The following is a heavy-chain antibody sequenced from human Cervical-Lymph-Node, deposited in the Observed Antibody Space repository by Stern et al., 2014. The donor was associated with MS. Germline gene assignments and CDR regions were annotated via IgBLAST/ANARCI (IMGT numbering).Heavy chain of an antibody. CDR1: GYTLSSYD. CDR2: INPNSGNT. CDR3: ARWVIRFLERSPSEGGGGFDV. D-gene: IGHD3-3*01. V-gene: IGHV1-8*01. J-gene: IGHJ6*02. Sequence: VQLVESGAEVKRPGASVKVSCKASGYTLSSYDIYWVRQTTGQGLEWMGWINPNSGNTGYAQNFQGRVTITRDTSIDTVYMELRSLRSEDTAVYYCARWVIRFLERSPSEGGGGFDVWGQGTTVIVSS.